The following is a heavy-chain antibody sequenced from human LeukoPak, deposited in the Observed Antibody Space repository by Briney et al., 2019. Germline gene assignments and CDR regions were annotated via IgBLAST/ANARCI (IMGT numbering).Heavy chain of an antibody. J-gene: IGHJ3*02. V-gene: IGHV3-48*01. Sequence: GGSLRLSCAGSGFTFSDYSMNWVRQAPGKGLEWVSYISSGSSTIDNADSVKGRFTISRDNSKNTLYLQMNSLRAEDTAVYCCARDSETLYYYDSTGAFDIWGQGTMVTVSS. CDR3: ARDSETLYYYDSTGAFDI. D-gene: IGHD3-22*01. CDR2: ISSGSSTI. CDR1: GFTFSDYS.